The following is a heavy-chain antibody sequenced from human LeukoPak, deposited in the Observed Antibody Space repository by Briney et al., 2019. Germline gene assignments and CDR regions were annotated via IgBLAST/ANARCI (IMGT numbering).Heavy chain of an antibody. Sequence: ASVKLFCKASGYTFTSYDIHWARHATTQARECMERMNPNSGNTGYGQKYQGRVTITRNTSISTAYMELSSLRSEATAVYYCAGSWGPAAIYPWGQGTLVTVSS. CDR1: GYTFTSYD. V-gene: IGHV1-8*03. CDR3: AGSWGPAAIYP. J-gene: IGHJ5*02. CDR2: MNPNSGNT. D-gene: IGHD2-2*02.